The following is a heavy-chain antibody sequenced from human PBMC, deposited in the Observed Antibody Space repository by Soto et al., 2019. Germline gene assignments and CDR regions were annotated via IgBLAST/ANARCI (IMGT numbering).Heavy chain of an antibody. J-gene: IGHJ4*02. CDR2: INHSGST. D-gene: IGHD5-18*01. V-gene: IGHV4-34*01. Sequence: PSETLSLTCAVYGGSFSGYYWSWIRQPPGKGLEWIGEINHSGSTNYNPSLKSRVTISVDTSKNQLSLKLSSVTAADTAVYYCAREPPNGNDTADYFDYWGQGTLVTVSS. CDR3: AREPPNGNDTADYFDY. CDR1: GGSFSGYY.